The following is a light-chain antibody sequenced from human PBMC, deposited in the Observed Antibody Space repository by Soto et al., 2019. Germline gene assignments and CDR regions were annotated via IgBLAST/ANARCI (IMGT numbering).Light chain of an antibody. Sequence: QSVLTQPPSVSGAPGQRVTISCTGSSSNIGEGYDVHWDQQLPGTAPTLLLYGNSNRPSGLHDRFSGSKSVTSASLDITGLQAEDEADYYCQSYETSISGSVFVGGTKLNVL. CDR2: GNS. V-gene: IGLV1-40*01. J-gene: IGLJ3*02. CDR3: QSYETSISGSV. CDR1: SSNIGEGYD.